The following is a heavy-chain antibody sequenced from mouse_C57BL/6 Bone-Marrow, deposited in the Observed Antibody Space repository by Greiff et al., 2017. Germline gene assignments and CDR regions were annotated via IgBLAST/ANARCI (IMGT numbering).Heavy chain of an antibody. CDR3: ARSPPPLGY. Sequence: VPLQESGAELVKPGASVKLSCTASGFNIKDYYMHWVKQRTEQGLEWIGRIDPEDGETKYAPKFQGKATLTADTSSNTAYLQLRSLTSEDTAVYYCARSPPPLGYWGQGTTLTVSS. V-gene: IGHV14-2*01. CDR1: GFNIKDYY. J-gene: IGHJ2*01. CDR2: IDPEDGET.